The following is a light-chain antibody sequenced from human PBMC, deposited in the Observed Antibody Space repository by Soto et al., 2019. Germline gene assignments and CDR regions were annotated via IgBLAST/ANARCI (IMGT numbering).Light chain of an antibody. CDR2: DTS. J-gene: IGKJ1*01. V-gene: IGKV3-15*01. Sequence: EIVVTQPPATLSVSPGERVTLSCRASQSVSSSLAWYQQRPGQAPRLLIYDTSTRAAGIAARFSGSGSGTEFTLTISSLQSEDSAVYYCQQYVHWPPGAFGQGTTVEIK. CDR3: QQYVHWPPGA. CDR1: QSVSSS.